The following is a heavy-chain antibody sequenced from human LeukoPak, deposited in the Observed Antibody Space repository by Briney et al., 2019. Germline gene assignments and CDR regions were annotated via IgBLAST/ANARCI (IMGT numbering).Heavy chain of an antibody. CDR3: ARVRDYVFDY. Sequence: PGGSLRLSCAASGFTFSEYYMSWIRQAPGKGLEWVSYISSSSSYTNYTDSVKGRFTISGDNAKNSLYLQVNSLRAEDTAVYYCARVRDYVFDYWGQGALVTVSS. V-gene: IGHV3-11*05. CDR1: GFTFSEYY. J-gene: IGHJ4*02. D-gene: IGHD4-17*01. CDR2: ISSSSSYT.